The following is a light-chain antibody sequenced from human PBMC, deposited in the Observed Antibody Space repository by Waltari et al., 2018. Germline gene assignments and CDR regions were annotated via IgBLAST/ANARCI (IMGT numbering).Light chain of an antibody. CDR2: DAS. Sequence: EIVLTQSPGTLSLSPGARATLSCRASQSVSRTLAWYQQKPGQAPRLLIYDASSRAAGIPDRFSGSGSGTDFSLTISRLEPEDFGVYYCQKYGTLPATFGQGTKVEI. J-gene: IGKJ1*01. V-gene: IGKV3-20*01. CDR3: QKYGTLPAT. CDR1: QSVSRT.